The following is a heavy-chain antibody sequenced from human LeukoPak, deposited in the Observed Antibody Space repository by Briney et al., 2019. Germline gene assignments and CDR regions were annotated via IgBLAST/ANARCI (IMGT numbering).Heavy chain of an antibody. Sequence: GESLKISCKGSGYSFATYWIGWVRPMPGKGLEWMGIIYPGDSDTRYSPSFQGQVTISADKSISTAYLQWGSLKASDTAMYYCAVQSNYYGSSGYTMYDYWGQGTLVTVSS. CDR2: IYPGDSDT. D-gene: IGHD3-22*01. CDR3: AVQSNYYGSSGYTMYDY. V-gene: IGHV5-51*01. CDR1: GYSFATYW. J-gene: IGHJ4*02.